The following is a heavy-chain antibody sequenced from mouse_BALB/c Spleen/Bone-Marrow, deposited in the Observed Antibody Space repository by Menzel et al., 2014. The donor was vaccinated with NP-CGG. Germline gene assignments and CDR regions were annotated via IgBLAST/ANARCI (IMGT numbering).Heavy chain of an antibody. D-gene: IGHD2-4*01. Sequence: EVQLQQSGPELVKPGASVKISCKVSGYTFTDYNMHWVKQSHGKSLEWIGYIYPYNGGTGYNQKFKSKATLTVDNSSSTAYMELRSLTSEDSAVYYCARSEGYDYDWFAYWGQGTLVTVSA. CDR3: ARSEGYDYDWFAY. CDR1: GYTFTDYN. V-gene: IGHV1S29*02. CDR2: IYPYNGGT. J-gene: IGHJ3*01.